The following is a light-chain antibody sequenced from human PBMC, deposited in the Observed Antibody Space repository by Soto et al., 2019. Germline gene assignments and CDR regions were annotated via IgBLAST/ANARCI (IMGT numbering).Light chain of an antibody. CDR3: QQYDNWPWT. CDR2: GAS. CDR1: QSISDT. V-gene: IGKV3-15*01. J-gene: IGKJ1*01. Sequence: EIVMTQSPATLSVSPGGRATLSCRASQSISDTLAWYQQKPGQAPRLLIHGASTRAPGFPARFSGSGSGTDFTLTISSLQCEDFAVYYCQQYDNWPWTFGQGTKVDIK.